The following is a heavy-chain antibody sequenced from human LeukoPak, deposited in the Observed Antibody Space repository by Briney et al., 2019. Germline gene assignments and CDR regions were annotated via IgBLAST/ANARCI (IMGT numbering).Heavy chain of an antibody. Sequence: GESLKISCQTSGYIFTNYWIGWVRQMPGKGLEWMGTIYPGDSDTRYSPSFQGQVTISADKSISTAYLQWSSLKASDTAMYYCARQNQGGSWGDVPAFDIWGQGTMVTVSS. D-gene: IGHD1-14*01. V-gene: IGHV5-51*01. CDR3: ARQNQGGSWGDVPAFDI. CDR2: IYPGDSDT. CDR1: GYIFTNYW. J-gene: IGHJ3*02.